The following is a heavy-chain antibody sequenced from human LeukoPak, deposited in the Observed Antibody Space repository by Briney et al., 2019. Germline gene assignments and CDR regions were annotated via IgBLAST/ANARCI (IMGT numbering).Heavy chain of an antibody. V-gene: IGHV1-46*01. CDR2: INPSGDGDST. CDR1: GYTFTSYY. Sequence: GASVKVSCKASGYTFTSYYIHWVRQAAGQGLEWMGIINPSGDGDSTSYAQKFQGRVIMTRDMSTNTVYMELSSLRSEDTAVYYCARGVCSGTSCYWGHNWFDPWGQGTLATVSS. CDR3: ARGVCSGTSCYWGHNWFDP. D-gene: IGHD2-2*01. J-gene: IGHJ5*02.